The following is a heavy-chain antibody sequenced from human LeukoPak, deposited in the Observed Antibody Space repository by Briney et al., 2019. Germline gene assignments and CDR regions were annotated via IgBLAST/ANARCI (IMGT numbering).Heavy chain of an antibody. V-gene: IGHV1-2*02. CDR2: INPNSGGT. D-gene: IGHD6-13*01. CDR1: GYTFTGYY. CDR3: ARGRDSSSWYFDWFDP. J-gene: IGHJ5*02. Sequence: ASVKVSCKASGYTFTGYYMHWVRQAPGQGLEWMGWINPNSGGTNYAQKFQGRVTMTSDTSLSTAYMELSRLRSDDTAVYYCARGRDSSSWYFDWFDPWGKGTLVTVSS.